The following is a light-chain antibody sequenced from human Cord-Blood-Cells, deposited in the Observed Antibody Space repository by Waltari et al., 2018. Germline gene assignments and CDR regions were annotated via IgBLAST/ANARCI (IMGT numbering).Light chain of an antibody. CDR1: NTCRKN. J-gene: IGLJ2*01. CDR2: RDS. Sequence: SYELTQPLSVAVALGQQATHTCGGNNTCRKNVHWYQQKPGQAPVLVIYRDSNRPSGIPERFSGSNSGNTATLTISRAQAGDEADYYCQVWDSSTVVFGGGTKLTVL. CDR3: QVWDSSTVV. V-gene: IGLV3-9*01.